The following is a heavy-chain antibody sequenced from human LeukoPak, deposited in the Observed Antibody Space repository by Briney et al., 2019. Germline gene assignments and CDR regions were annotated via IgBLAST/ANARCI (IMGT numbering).Heavy chain of an antibody. J-gene: IGHJ5*02. CDR3: AKDPAALRSNPFNWFDP. CDR1: GFTFSNYG. CDR2: ISYDGSNK. V-gene: IGHV3-30*18. Sequence: GGSQRLSCAASGFTFSNYGMHWVRQAPGKGLEWVAVISYDGSNKYYADSVKGRFTISRDNSKNTLYLQMNSLRAEDTAVYYCAKDPAALRSNPFNWFDPWGQGTLVTVSS. D-gene: IGHD1-26*01.